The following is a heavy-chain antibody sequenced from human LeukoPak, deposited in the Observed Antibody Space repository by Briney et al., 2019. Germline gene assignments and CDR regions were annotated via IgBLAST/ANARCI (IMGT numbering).Heavy chain of an antibody. Sequence: SETLSLTCTVSGGSISSSSYYWGWIRQPPGKGLEWIGSIYYSGSTYYNPSLKSRVTISVDTSKNQFSLKLSSVTAADTAVYYCARAKGSGPSSNFDYWGQGTLVTVSS. V-gene: IGHV4-39*07. CDR2: IYYSGST. CDR3: ARAKGSGPSSNFDY. CDR1: GGSISSSSYY. J-gene: IGHJ4*02. D-gene: IGHD2/OR15-2a*01.